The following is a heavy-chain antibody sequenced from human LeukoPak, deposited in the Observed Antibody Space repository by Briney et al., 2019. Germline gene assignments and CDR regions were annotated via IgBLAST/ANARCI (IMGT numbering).Heavy chain of an antibody. D-gene: IGHD2-2*01. Sequence: GGSLRLSCAASGFTFSSYEMNWVRQAPGKGLEWVSYISSSGRTIYYADSVKGRFTISRDNAKNSLYLQMNSLRAEDTAVYYCARGDCSSTSCQDYYYSMDVWGKGTTVTVSS. CDR2: ISSSGRTI. CDR1: GFTFSSYE. CDR3: ARGDCSSTSCQDYYYSMDV. J-gene: IGHJ6*04. V-gene: IGHV3-48*03.